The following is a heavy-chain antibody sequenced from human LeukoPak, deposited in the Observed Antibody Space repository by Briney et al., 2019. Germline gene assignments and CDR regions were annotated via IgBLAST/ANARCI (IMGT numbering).Heavy chain of an antibody. J-gene: IGHJ4*02. Sequence: PGGSLRLSCAASGFTFSSSGVHWVRQAPGRGLEWVAFIRFDGTYKNYADSVKGRFTISRDNSKNTLYLQMNSLRAEDTAVYYCAKGINRDGYIWHFDSWGQGTLVTVSS. D-gene: IGHD5-24*01. CDR2: IRFDGTYK. CDR3: AKGINRDGYIWHFDS. CDR1: GFTFSSSG. V-gene: IGHV3-30*02.